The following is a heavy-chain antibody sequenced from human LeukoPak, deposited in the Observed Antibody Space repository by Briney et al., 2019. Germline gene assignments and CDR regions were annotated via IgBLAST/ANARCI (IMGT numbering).Heavy chain of an antibody. D-gene: IGHD3-9*01. Sequence: SQTLSLTCTVSGGSISSGDYYWSWIRQPPGKGLEWIGYIYYSGSTYYNPSLKSRVTISVDTSKNQFSLKLRSVTAADTAVYYCARGDTRYYDILTGYSPYYYYGMDVWGQGTTVTVSS. J-gene: IGHJ6*02. V-gene: IGHV4-30-4*01. CDR2: IYYSGST. CDR3: ARGDTRYYDILTGYSPYYYYGMDV. CDR1: GGSISSGDYY.